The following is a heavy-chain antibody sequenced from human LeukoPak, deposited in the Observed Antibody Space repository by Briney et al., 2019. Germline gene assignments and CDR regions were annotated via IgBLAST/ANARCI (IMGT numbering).Heavy chain of an antibody. J-gene: IGHJ4*02. CDR2: INPSGGST. Sequence: ASVKVSCKASGYTFTIYYMHWVRQAPGQGLEWMGIINPSGGSTSYAQKLQGRVTMTTYTSTSTDYMELSSLRSEDRAVYYCARGCAIDYETPDYWGQGTLVTVSS. D-gene: IGHD4-17*01. V-gene: IGHV1-46*01. CDR1: GYTFTIYY. CDR3: ARGCAIDYETPDY.